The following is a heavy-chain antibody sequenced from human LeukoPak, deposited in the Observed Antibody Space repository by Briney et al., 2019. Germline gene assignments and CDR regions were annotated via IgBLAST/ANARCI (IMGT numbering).Heavy chain of an antibody. V-gene: IGHV3-23*01. D-gene: IGHD2-2*01. CDR3: AKDLPPGCSSTSCYHFDY. CDR1: GFTFSSYA. Sequence: GGSLRLSCAASGFTFSSYAMSWVRQAPGKGLEWVSAISGSGGSTYYADSVKGRSTISRDNSKNTLYLQMNSLRAEDTAVYYCAKDLPPGCSSTSCYHFDYWGQGTLVTVSS. J-gene: IGHJ4*02. CDR2: ISGSGGST.